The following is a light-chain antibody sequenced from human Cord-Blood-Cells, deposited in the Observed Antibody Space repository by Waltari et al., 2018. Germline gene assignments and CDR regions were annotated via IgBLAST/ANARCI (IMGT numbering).Light chain of an antibody. CDR3: SSYAGSNTYVV. J-gene: IGLJ2*01. V-gene: IGLV2-8*01. CDR1: SSDVGGYNY. Sequence: QSALTQPPSASGSPGPSVTISCPGPSSDVGGYNYVSWYQQHPGKAPKLMIYEVSKRPSGVPDRFSGSKSGNTASLTVSGLQAEDEADYYCSSYAGSNTYVVFGGGTKLTVL. CDR2: EVS.